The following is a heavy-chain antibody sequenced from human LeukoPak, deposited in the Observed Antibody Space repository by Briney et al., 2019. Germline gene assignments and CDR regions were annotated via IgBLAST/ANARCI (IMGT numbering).Heavy chain of an antibody. Sequence: ASVKVSCKASGYTFTSYYMHWVRQAPGQGLEWMGIINPSGGSTSYAQKFQGRVTITRNTSISTAYMELSSLRSEDTAVYYCARGCIVVDAFDIWGQGTMVTVSS. CDR3: ARGCIVVDAFDI. J-gene: IGHJ3*02. V-gene: IGHV1-46*01. CDR2: INPSGGST. CDR1: GYTFTSYY. D-gene: IGHD2-21*01.